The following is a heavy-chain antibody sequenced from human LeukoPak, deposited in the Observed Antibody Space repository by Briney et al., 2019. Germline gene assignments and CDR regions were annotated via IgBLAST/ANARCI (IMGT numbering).Heavy chain of an antibody. V-gene: IGHV4-30-2*01. CDR3: ARVDTAMVNFDY. CDR1: GGSISSGGYS. CDR2: IYHSGST. J-gene: IGHJ4*02. D-gene: IGHD5-18*01. Sequence: SETLSLTCAVSGGSISSGGYSWSWIRQPPGKGLEWIGYIYHSGSTYYNPSLRSRVTISVDRSKNQFSLKLSSVTAADTAVYYCARVDTAMVNFDYWGQGTLVTVSS.